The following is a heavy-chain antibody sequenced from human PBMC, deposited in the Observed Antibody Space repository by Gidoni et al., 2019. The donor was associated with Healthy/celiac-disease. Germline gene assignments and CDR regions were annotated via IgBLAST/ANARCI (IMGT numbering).Heavy chain of an antibody. V-gene: IGHV3-33*08. Sequence: QVQLVESGGGVVQPGRSLRLSCAASGFPFSSSGMHWVRQAPGKGLEWVAVIWYDGSNKYYADSVKGRFTISRDNSKNTLYLQMNSLRAEDTAVYYCAREGSYLKQYYYYGMDVWGQGTTVTVSS. CDR2: IWYDGSNK. J-gene: IGHJ6*02. CDR3: AREGSYLKQYYYYGMDV. D-gene: IGHD1-26*01. CDR1: GFPFSSSG.